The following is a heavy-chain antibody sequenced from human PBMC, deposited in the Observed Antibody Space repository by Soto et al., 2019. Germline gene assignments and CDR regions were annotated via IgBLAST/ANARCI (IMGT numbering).Heavy chain of an antibody. D-gene: IGHD6-19*01. CDR2: IYHSGST. J-gene: IGHJ6*02. Sequence: QVQLQESGPGLVKPSGTLSLTCAVSGGSIRNNNWWSWVRQSPGKGLEWIGEIYHSGSTNYNPSLKXRXTXSXXKAKNQVSPKLNSVTAADTAGDYRARVDSSGLGRYYYGMDVWGQGTTVTVSS. CDR3: ARVDSSGLGRYYYGMDV. CDR1: GGSIRNNNW. V-gene: IGHV4-4*02.